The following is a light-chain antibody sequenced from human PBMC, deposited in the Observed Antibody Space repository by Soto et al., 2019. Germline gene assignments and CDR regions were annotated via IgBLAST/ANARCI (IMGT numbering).Light chain of an antibody. CDR3: QQYAPSPAIT. CDR1: QSVSSNY. V-gene: IGKV3-20*01. J-gene: IGKJ5*01. Sequence: ETVLTQSPGTLSLSPGERATLSCRASQSVSSNYLVWYQQKPGQAPRLLISGVSPRATGIPDRFSGSGSGTAFTLTISRLEPEDVAVYYCQQYAPSPAITFGQGTRVEIK. CDR2: GVS.